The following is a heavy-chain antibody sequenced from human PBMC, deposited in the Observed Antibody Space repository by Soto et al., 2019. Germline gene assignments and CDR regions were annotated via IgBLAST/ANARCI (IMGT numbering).Heavy chain of an antibody. CDR2: ISSSSSYI. J-gene: IGHJ5*02. CDR3: ARDTDSSGWYKWFDP. Sequence: GGSLRLSSAASGFTFSSYSMNWVRQAPGKGLEWVSSISSSSSYIYYADSVKGRVTISRDNAKNSLYPQMNSLRAEDTAVYYCARDTDSSGWYKWFDPWGQGALVTVYS. CDR1: GFTFSSYS. D-gene: IGHD6-19*01. V-gene: IGHV3-21*01.